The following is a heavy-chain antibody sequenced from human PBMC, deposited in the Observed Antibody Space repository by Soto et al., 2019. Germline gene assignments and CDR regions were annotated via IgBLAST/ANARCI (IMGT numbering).Heavy chain of an antibody. Sequence: QVQLQQSGPGLVRPSQTLSLTCAISGDSVSSNSAAWNWIRQSPSRSLEWLGRTYYRSRWYNDYTVSVKRRITVNPDTSKNQFSRHLNSVTPEDTAVYYCAGTTSLQWYYMDVSDKGTTVTVSS. V-gene: IGHV6-1*01. CDR3: AGTTSLQWYYMDV. CDR1: GDSVSSNSAA. J-gene: IGHJ6*03. CDR2: TYYRSRWYN. D-gene: IGHD1-7*01.